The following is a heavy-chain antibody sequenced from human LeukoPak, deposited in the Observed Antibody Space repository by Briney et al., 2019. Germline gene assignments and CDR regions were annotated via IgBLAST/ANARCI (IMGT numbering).Heavy chain of an antibody. Sequence: ASVKVSCKASGYTFTGYYMHSVRQAPGQGLDWMGRINPNSGGTNYAQKFQGRVTMTRDTSISTAYMELSRLRSDDTAVYYCAVTTDHLEWFQYGMDVWGQGTTVTVSS. D-gene: IGHD3-3*01. CDR1: GYTFTGYY. J-gene: IGHJ6*02. V-gene: IGHV1-2*06. CDR3: AVTTDHLEWFQYGMDV. CDR2: INPNSGGT.